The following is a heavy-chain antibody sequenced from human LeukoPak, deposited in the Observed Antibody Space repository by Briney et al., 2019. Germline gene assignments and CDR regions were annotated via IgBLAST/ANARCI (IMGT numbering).Heavy chain of an antibody. J-gene: IGHJ4*02. V-gene: IGHV3-33*01. CDR1: EFAFSRQA. CDR2: IWRGASEK. CDR3: ARHGSGTNYFDPLDW. D-gene: IGHD2/OR15-2a*01. Sequence: GVSLRLSCVASEFAFSRQAMHWVRQAPGKGLEWVGVIWRGASEKHYADSVKRRFTVSRDYPKSTLYLGMNSLRAEDTAIYYCARHGSGTNYFDPLDWWGQGTPVTVSS.